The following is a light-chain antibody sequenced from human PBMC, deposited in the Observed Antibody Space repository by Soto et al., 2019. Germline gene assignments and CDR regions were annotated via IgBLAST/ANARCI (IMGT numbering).Light chain of an antibody. CDR2: GAS. Sequence: EIVLTQSPGTLSLSPGERATLSCRASQSVSSSYLAWYQQKLGQAPRLLIYGASSRATGIPDRFSGSGSGTDFTLTISRLEPEDFAVYYCQQYGSLPPITFGQGTRLEIK. CDR1: QSVSSSY. J-gene: IGKJ5*01. CDR3: QQYGSLPPIT. V-gene: IGKV3-20*01.